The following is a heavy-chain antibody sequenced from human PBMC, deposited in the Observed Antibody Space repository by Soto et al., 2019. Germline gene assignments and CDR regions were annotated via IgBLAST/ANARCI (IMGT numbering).Heavy chain of an antibody. CDR3: ARDVGSSWYINYYYGIDV. D-gene: IGHD6-13*01. V-gene: IGHV1-2*04. J-gene: IGHJ6*02. CDR2: INPNSGGT. CDR1: GYTFTGYY. Sequence: ASVKVSCKASGYTFTGYYMNWVRQAPGQGLEWMGWINPNSGGTNYAQKFQGWVTMTRDTSISTAYMELSRLRSDDTAVDYCARDVGSSWYINYYYGIDVWGQGTTVTVSS.